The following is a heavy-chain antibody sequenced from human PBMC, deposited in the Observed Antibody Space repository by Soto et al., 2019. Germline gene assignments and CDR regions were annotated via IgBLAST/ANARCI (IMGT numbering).Heavy chain of an antibody. CDR3: ARALSSGWSNWFDP. D-gene: IGHD6-19*01. CDR1: GFTFSSYD. V-gene: IGHV3-13*04. J-gene: IGHJ5*02. Sequence: GGSLRLSCAASGFTFSSYDMHWVRQATGKGLEWVSAIGTAGDTHYPGSVKGRFTIPRENAKNSLYLQMNSLRAGDTAVYYCARALSSGWSNWFDPWGQGTLVTVSS. CDR2: IGTAGDT.